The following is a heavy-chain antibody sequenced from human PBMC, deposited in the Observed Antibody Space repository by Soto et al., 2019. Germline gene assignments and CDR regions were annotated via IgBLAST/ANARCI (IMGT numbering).Heavy chain of an antibody. V-gene: IGHV1-46*01. CDR1: GYTFTTHY. Sequence: QVQLVQSGTEVKKPGASVKASCKASGYTFTTHYMHWVRQAPGQGLEWMGIINPSGGRTTYALKFQGRVTMTSDTSTNTVYVELTSLRSEDTAIYFCARAGENYGSGTFSPPLRYYFNSWGQGTLVTVSS. CDR3: ARAGENYGSGTFSPPLRYYFNS. CDR2: INPSGGRT. J-gene: IGHJ4*02. D-gene: IGHD3-10*01.